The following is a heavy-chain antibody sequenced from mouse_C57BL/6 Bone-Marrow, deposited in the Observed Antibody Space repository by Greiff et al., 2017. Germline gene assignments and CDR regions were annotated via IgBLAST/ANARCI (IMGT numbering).Heavy chain of an antibody. V-gene: IGHV1-9*01. D-gene: IGHD2-1*01. CDR2: ILPGGGST. J-gene: IGHJ2*01. CDR3: ASRLYYGNSFDY. Sequence: VQLQQSGAELMKPGASVKLSCTATGYTFTGYWIEWVQQRPGHGLEWIGEILPGGGSTNYHEKFKGKATFTADKSSNTAYLQLSSLTTEDSAIYYCASRLYYGNSFDYWGQGTTLTVSS. CDR1: GYTFTGYW.